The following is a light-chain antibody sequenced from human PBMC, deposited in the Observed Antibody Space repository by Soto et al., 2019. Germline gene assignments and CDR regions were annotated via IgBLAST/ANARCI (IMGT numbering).Light chain of an antibody. CDR3: QQYGSSPT. J-gene: IGKJ1*01. CDR1: QSVSSSY. CDR2: GAS. V-gene: IGKV3-20*01. Sequence: EIVLTQSPGTLSLSPGARAPLSCRASQSVSSSYLAWYQQKPGQAPRLLIYGASSRATGIPDRFSGSGSGTDFTLTISRLEPEDFAVYYCQQYGSSPTFGQGTKVDIK.